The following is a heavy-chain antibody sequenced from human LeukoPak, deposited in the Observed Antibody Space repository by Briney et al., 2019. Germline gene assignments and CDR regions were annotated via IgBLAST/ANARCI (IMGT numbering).Heavy chain of an antibody. CDR2: IKQDGSEK. CDR3: ARAVGYAVFDY. Sequence: PGGSLRLSCAASGFTFSSYWMSWVRQAPGKGLEWVANIKQDGSEKYYVDSVKGRFTISRDNAKNSLYLQMNSLRVEDTAVYYCARAVGYAVFDYWGQGTLVTVSS. V-gene: IGHV3-7*01. J-gene: IGHJ4*02. CDR1: GFTFSSYW. D-gene: IGHD5-12*01.